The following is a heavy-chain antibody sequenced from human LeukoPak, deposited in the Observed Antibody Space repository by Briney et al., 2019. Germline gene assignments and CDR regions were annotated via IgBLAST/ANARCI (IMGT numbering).Heavy chain of an antibody. CDR3: ARDVGVHYMDA. CDR1: GFTVSSNY. CDR2: ISSSSRYI. V-gene: IGHV3-21*01. D-gene: IGHD2-21*01. Sequence: GGSLRLSCAASGFTVSSNYMSWVRQAPGKGLEWVSSISSSSRYIYYADSVKGRFTISRDNAKNSLHLQMNSLRAEDTAVYYCARDVGVHYMDAWGKGTTVTVSS. J-gene: IGHJ6*03.